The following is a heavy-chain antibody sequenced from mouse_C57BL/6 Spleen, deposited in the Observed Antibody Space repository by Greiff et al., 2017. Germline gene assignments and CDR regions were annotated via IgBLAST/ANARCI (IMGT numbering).Heavy chain of an antibody. CDR1: GFTFSDYY. V-gene: IGHV5-16*01. J-gene: IGHJ4*01. CDR2: INYNGSST. CDR3: ARDGYYGGAMDY. Sequence: VKLVESEGGLVQPGSSMKLSCTASGFTFSDYYMAWVRQVPEKGLEWVANINYNGSSTYYLDSLKSRFIISRDNAKNILYLQMSSLKSEDTATYYCARDGYYGGAMDYWGQGTSVTVSS. D-gene: IGHD2-3*01.